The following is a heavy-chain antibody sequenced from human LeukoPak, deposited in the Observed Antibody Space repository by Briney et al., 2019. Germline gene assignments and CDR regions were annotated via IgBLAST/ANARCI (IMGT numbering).Heavy chain of an antibody. Sequence: QSGGSLRLSCAASGFTVSSNYMSWVRQAPGKGLEWVSVIYSGGSTYYADSVKGRFTISRDNSKNTLYLQMNSLRAEDTAVYYCAKGARITMIVPGWDYFDYWGQGTLVTVSS. V-gene: IGHV3-53*01. D-gene: IGHD3-22*01. CDR3: AKGARITMIVPGWDYFDY. CDR1: GFTVSSNY. CDR2: IYSGGST. J-gene: IGHJ4*02.